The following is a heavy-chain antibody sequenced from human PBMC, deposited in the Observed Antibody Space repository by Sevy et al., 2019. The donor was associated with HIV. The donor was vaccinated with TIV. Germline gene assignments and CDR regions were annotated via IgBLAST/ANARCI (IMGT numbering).Heavy chain of an antibody. V-gene: IGHV1-24*01. Sequence: ASVKVSCKVSGYTLTELSMHWVRQAPGKGLEWMGTSDPEDDEKIYAQKFQGRVTMTEDTSTDTAYMELSRLRSEDTAVYYCATTKDYYDTSGYPFDSWGQGTLVTVSS. J-gene: IGHJ4*02. D-gene: IGHD3-22*01. CDR1: GYTLTELS. CDR3: ATTKDYYDTSGYPFDS. CDR2: SDPEDDEK.